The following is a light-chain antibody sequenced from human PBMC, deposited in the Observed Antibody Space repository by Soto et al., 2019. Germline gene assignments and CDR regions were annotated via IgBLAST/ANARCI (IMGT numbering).Light chain of an antibody. Sequence: QSVLTQPASVSGSPGQSITISCTGTSSDVGGYHYVSWYQQHPGKAPKLMIYEVINRPSGVSNRFSASKSGNTASLTISGLQAEDEADYYCGSYTGSIYVFGTGTKVTVL. CDR2: EVI. V-gene: IGLV2-14*01. CDR3: GSYTGSIYV. J-gene: IGLJ1*01. CDR1: SSDVGGYHY.